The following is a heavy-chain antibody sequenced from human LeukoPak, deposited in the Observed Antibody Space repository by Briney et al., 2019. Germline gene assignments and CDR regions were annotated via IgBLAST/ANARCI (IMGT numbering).Heavy chain of an antibody. CDR3: ARQTGAGLFILP. V-gene: IGHV4-39*01. J-gene: IGHJ4*02. CDR2: IYYSGNT. D-gene: IGHD3-3*01. Sequence: SETLSLTCTVSGVSISSSNSYWGWIRQPPGKGLEWIGSIYYSGNTYYNPSLKSRVTISVDTSKNQFSLILTSVTAADTAVYYCARQTGAGLFILPGGQGTLVTVSS. CDR1: GVSISSSNSY.